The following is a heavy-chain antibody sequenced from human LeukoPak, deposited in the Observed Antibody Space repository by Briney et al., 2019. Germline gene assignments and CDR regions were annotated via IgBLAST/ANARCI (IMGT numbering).Heavy chain of an antibody. CDR2: ISSSGSTM. J-gene: IGHJ6*02. Sequence: GGSLRLSCAASGFTFSDYYMSWIRQAPGKGLEGVSYISSSGSTMYYADSVKGRFTISRDNAKNSLYLQMNSLRAEDTAVYYCARDRIPPYYYYYYGMDVWGQGATVTVSS. V-gene: IGHV3-11*01. CDR3: ARDRIPPYYYYYYGMDV. CDR1: GFTFSDYY.